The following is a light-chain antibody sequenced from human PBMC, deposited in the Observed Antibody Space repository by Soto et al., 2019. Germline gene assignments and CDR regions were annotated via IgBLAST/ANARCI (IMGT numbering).Light chain of an antibody. CDR3: QQYDSYSWT. V-gene: IGKV1-5*01. Sequence: IQMTQTPSTLSASVGDRVTITCWASQTISSWLAWYQQLPGKAPKLLIYDAYTLETGVPSRFSGSGSGTDFTLTISSLQADDFATYYCQQYDSYSWTFGQGTKVDIK. CDR2: DAY. CDR1: QTISSW. J-gene: IGKJ1*01.